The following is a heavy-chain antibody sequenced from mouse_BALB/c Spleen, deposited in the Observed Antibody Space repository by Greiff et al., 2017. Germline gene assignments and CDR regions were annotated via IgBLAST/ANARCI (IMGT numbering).Heavy chain of an antibody. J-gene: IGHJ3*01. V-gene: IGHV1-69*02. CDR3: ARKGGNYAWFAY. CDR2: IDPSDSET. Sequence: QVQLQQPGAELVKPGAPVKLSCKASGYTFTSYWMNWVKQRPGRGLEWIGRIDPSDSETHYNQKFKDKATLTVDKSSSTAYIQLSSLTSEDSAVYYCARKGGNYAWFAYWGQGTLVTVSA. CDR1: GYTFTSYW. D-gene: IGHD2-1*01.